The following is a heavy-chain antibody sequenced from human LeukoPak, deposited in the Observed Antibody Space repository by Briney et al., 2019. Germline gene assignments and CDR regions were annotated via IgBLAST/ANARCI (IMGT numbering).Heavy chain of an antibody. J-gene: IGHJ5*02. CDR3: ARGASGYSSGWYPPYNWFDP. Sequence: ASVKVSCKASGYTSTSYAMNWVRQAPGQGLEWMGWINTNTGNPTYAQGFTGRFVFSLDTSVSTAYLQISSLKAEDTAVYYCARGASGYSSGWYPPYNWFDPWGQGTLVTVSS. D-gene: IGHD6-19*01. V-gene: IGHV7-4-1*02. CDR1: GYTSTSYA. CDR2: INTNTGNP.